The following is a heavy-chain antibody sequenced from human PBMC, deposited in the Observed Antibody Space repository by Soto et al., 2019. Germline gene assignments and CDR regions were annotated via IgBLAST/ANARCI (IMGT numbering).Heavy chain of an antibody. J-gene: IGHJ6*03. CDR1: GFTFDDYA. V-gene: IGHV3-9*01. CDR3: ATGRSGSYYVAYYYYYMDV. D-gene: IGHD3-10*01. Sequence: SLRLSCAASGFTFDDYAMHWVRQAPGKGLEWVSGISWNSGSIGYADSVKGRFTISRDNAKNSQYLQMNSLRVEDTALDYCATGRSGSYYVAYYYYYMDVWGKGTTVTVSS. CDR2: ISWNSGSI.